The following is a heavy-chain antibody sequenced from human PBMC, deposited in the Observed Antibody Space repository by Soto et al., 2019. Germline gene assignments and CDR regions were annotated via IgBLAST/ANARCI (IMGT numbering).Heavy chain of an antibody. CDR3: AKGYSSVYDAFDI. D-gene: IGHD6-19*01. CDR1: GFTFSSYG. J-gene: IGHJ3*02. Sequence: GGSLRLSCAASGFTFSSYGMHWVRQAPGKGLEWVAVISYDGSNKYYADSVKGRFTISRDNSKNTLYLQMDSLRAEDTAVYYRAKGYSSVYDAFDIWGQGTMVTVSS. CDR2: ISYDGSNK. V-gene: IGHV3-30*18.